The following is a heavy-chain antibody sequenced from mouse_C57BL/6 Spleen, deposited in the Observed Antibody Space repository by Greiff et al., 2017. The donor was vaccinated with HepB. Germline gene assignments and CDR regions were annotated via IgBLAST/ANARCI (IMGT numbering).Heavy chain of an antibody. CDR2: IRNKANGYTT. Sequence: EVKLVESGGGLVQPGGSLSLSCAASGFTFTDYYMSWVRQPPGKALEWLGFIRNKANGYTTEYSASVKGRFTISRDNSQSILYLQMNALRAEDSATYYCARSLGSSPWYFDVWGTGTTVTVSS. J-gene: IGHJ1*03. V-gene: IGHV7-3*01. CDR1: GFTFTDYY. CDR3: ARSLGSSPWYFDV. D-gene: IGHD1-1*01.